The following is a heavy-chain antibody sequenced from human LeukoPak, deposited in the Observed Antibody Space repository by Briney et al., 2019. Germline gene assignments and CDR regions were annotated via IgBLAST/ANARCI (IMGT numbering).Heavy chain of an antibody. Sequence: AGGSLRLSCAASGFTFSSYAMSWVRQAPGKGLEWVSAISGSGGSTYYADSVKGRFTISRDNSKNTLYLQMNSLRAEDTAVYYCATSQPHYYDSSGYYIANFDYWGQGTLVTVSS. CDR2: ISGSGGST. D-gene: IGHD3-22*01. V-gene: IGHV3-23*01. J-gene: IGHJ4*02. CDR3: ATSQPHYYDSSGYYIANFDY. CDR1: GFTFSSYA.